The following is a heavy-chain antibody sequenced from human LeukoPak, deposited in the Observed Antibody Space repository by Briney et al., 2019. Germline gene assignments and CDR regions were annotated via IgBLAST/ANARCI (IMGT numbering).Heavy chain of an antibody. CDR3: ARDNRIAVAGTGGGIYYFDY. CDR2: TYYRSKWYN. J-gene: IGHJ4*02. V-gene: IGHV6-1*01. Sequence: SQTLSLTCAISGDSVSSNSAAWNWIRQSPSRGLEWLGRTYYRSKWYNDYAVSVKSRITINPDTSKNQFSLQLNSVTPEDTAVYYCARDNRIAVAGTGGGIYYFDYWGQGTLVTVSS. CDR1: GDSVSSNSAA. D-gene: IGHD6-19*01.